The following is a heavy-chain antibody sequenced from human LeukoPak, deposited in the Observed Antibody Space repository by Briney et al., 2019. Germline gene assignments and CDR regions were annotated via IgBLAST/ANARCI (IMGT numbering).Heavy chain of an antibody. Sequence: PGGSLRLSCAASGVIVSRNFMSWVRQAPGKGLQWVAIMYAGGTTDYSESVRGRFYISRDTSNNTLSLQMNSLRDEDTAVYYCARGSGSGWPLDRWGQGTLVTVSS. D-gene: IGHD6-19*01. V-gene: IGHV3-53*01. CDR1: GVIVSRNF. CDR2: MYAGGTT. J-gene: IGHJ5*02. CDR3: ARGSGSGWPLDR.